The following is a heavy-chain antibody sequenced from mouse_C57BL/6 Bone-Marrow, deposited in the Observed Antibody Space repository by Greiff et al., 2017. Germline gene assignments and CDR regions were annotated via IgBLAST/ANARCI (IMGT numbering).Heavy chain of an antibody. Sequence: VQLQQSGAELVRPGTSVKVSCKASGYAFTNYLIEWVKQRPGQGLEWIGVINPGSGGTNYNEKFKGKATLTADKSSSTAYMQLSSLTSEDSAVYFCARELWYFDYWGQGTTLTVSS. CDR1: GYAFTNYL. CDR3: ARELWYFDY. V-gene: IGHV1-54*01. CDR2: INPGSGGT. J-gene: IGHJ2*01. D-gene: IGHD1-1*02.